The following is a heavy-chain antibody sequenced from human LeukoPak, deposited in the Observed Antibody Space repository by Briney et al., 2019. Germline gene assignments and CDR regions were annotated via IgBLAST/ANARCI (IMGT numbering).Heavy chain of an antibody. CDR3: ARGRTTETTFYYYYHGMDV. Sequence: PAETLSLTCAVYGGSFSGYYWSWIRQPPGKGLEWIGEINHSGSTNYNPSLKSRVTISVDTSKNQFSLKLSSVTAADTAEYYCARGRTTETTFYYYYHGMDVWGQGTTVTVSS. CDR2: INHSGST. V-gene: IGHV4-34*01. D-gene: IGHD4-11*01. J-gene: IGHJ6*02. CDR1: GGSFSGYY.